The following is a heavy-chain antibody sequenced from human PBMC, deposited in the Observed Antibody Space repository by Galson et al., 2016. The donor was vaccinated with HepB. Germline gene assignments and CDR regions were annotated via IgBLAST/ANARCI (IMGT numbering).Heavy chain of an antibody. J-gene: IGHJ6*03. CDR1: GGSISSDYW. D-gene: IGHD3-10*02. CDR2: IHHRGRT. CDR3: ASSNRRIFGYYYMDV. Sequence: TLSLTCDVSGGSISSDYWWSWVRQPPGKGLEWIGEIHHRGRTNYNPSLKSRVTISLDKSKNQFSLKLTSVTAADTAVYYCASSNRRIFGYYYMDVWGKGTTVTVSS. V-gene: IGHV4-4*02.